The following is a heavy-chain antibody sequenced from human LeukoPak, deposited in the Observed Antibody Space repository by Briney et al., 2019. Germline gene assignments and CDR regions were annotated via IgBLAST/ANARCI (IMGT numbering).Heavy chain of an antibody. J-gene: IGHJ4*02. Sequence: PGGSLRLSCAASGFTFNTYSMSWVRQAPGKGLEWVSIISCASESIFYADSVKGRFTISRDNAKNSLYLQMNSLRAEDTAVYYCAGDRGDYYDSSGYSVVYYFDYWGQGTLVTVSS. CDR1: GFTFNTYS. D-gene: IGHD3-22*01. V-gene: IGHV3-21*01. CDR2: ISCASESI. CDR3: AGDRGDYYDSSGYSVVYYFDY.